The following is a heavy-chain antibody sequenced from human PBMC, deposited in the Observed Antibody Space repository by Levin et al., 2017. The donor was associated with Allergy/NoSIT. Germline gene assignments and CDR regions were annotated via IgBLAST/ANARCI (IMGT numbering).Heavy chain of an antibody. J-gene: IGHJ6*02. CDR3: ARDPIAVAGNNYYRMDV. CDR1: GFTFSSYG. Sequence: GGSLRLSCTASGFTFSSYGMYWVRQAPGKGLEWVAVISYDGSNRYYADSVKGRFTISRDNSKNTLYLQMNSLRAEDTAVYYCARDPIAVAGNNYYRMDVWGQGTTVTVS. CDR2: ISYDGSNR. D-gene: IGHD6-19*01. V-gene: IGHV3-30*03.